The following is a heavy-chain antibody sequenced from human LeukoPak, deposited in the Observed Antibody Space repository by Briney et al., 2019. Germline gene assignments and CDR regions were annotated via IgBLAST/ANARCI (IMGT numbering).Heavy chain of an antibody. J-gene: IGHJ4*02. Sequence: SQTLSLTCTVSGGSISSGGYYWSWIRQHPGKGLEWIGYIYYSGSTYYNPSLKSRVTISVDTSKNQFSLKLSSMTAADTAVYYCARAPNPYSSSWYYFDYWGQGTLVTVSS. CDR1: GGSISSGGYY. V-gene: IGHV4-31*03. D-gene: IGHD6-13*01. CDR3: ARAPNPYSSSWYYFDY. CDR2: IYYSGST.